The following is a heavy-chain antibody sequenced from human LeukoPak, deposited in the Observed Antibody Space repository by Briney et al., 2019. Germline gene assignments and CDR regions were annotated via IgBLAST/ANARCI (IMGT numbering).Heavy chain of an antibody. CDR1: GFTFISYG. CDR2: IWYDGSNK. V-gene: IGHV3-33*01. Sequence: PGGSLRLSCSASGFTFISYGMHSVRQAPGKGLEWVAVIWYDGSNKYYADSVKGRFTISRDNSKNTLYLQMNSLRAEDLAVPHCTRYRDFYNYDSSGPPDYWGQGTLVTVSS. J-gene: IGHJ4*02. D-gene: IGHD3-22*01. CDR3: TRYRDFYNYDSSGPPDY.